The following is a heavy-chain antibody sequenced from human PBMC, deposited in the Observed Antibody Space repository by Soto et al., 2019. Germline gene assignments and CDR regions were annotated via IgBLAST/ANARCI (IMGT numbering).Heavy chain of an antibody. Sequence: EEQLVESGGGLVQPGGSLTLSCVGSGFTFSDHHMEWVRQAPGKGLEWVVRSRNKAKSYSTDYAASVKGRFTISRDLSKNSLYLQMNNLKIEDTAVYYCSRLEGGWGQGTLVTVSS. D-gene: IGHD3-3*01. V-gene: IGHV3-72*01. CDR2: SRNKAKSYST. CDR3: SRLEGG. J-gene: IGHJ4*02. CDR1: GFTFSDHH.